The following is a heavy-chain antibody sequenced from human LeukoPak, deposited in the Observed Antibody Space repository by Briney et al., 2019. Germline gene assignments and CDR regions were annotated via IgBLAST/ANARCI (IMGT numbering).Heavy chain of an antibody. Sequence: PGGSLRLSCAASGFTFSSYWMTWVRQAPGKGLEWVANIKQDGSEKYYVDSVKGRFTISRDNAKDSLYLQMNSLRAEDTAVYYCARDRRCSGGSCYYFDYWGQGTLVTVSS. CDR3: ARDRRCSGGSCYYFDY. J-gene: IGHJ4*02. CDR2: IKQDGSEK. D-gene: IGHD2-15*01. V-gene: IGHV3-7*04. CDR1: GFTFSSYW.